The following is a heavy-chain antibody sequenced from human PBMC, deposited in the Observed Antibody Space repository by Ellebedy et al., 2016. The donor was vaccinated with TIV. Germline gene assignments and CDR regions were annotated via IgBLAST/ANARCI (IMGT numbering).Heavy chain of an antibody. CDR1: GFNVTNTD. CDR2: IRDGGRTS. J-gene: IGHJ4*02. D-gene: IGHD3-9*01. Sequence: PGGSLRLSCVVSGFNVTNTDMTWVRQAPGEQLEWVAAIRDGGRTSHYAGIMQGRVSISRDSSTNTLSLEIRGLEVEDTAIYYCTKSRFDWLWGQGVLFSVSS. V-gene: IGHV3-23*01. CDR3: TKSRFDWL.